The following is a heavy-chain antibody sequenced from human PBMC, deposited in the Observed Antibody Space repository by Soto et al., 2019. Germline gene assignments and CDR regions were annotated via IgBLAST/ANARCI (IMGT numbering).Heavy chain of an antibody. CDR3: AKDRRFIVPFDY. D-gene: IGHD3-16*02. CDR1: GFAFSSYA. V-gene: IGHV3-23*01. Sequence: EVQLLESGGGLVQPGGSLRLSCAASGFAFSSYAMGWVRQAPGKGLEWVSSISGSTSGTYYADAVKGRFTISRDNANNTLYLQMNSLRAEDTAVYYCAKDRRFIVPFDYWGQGALVTVSS. CDR2: ISGSTSGT. J-gene: IGHJ4*02.